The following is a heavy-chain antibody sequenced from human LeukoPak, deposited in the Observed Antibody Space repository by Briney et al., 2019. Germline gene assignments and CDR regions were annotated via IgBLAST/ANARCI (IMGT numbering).Heavy chain of an antibody. V-gene: IGHV3-11*01. CDR1: GFTFSDYY. CDR3: ASDLNPYDAFDI. J-gene: IGHJ3*02. D-gene: IGHD1-14*01. CDR2: ISSSGSTI. Sequence: GGSLRLSCAASGFTFSDYYMSWIRQAPGKGLEWVSYISSSGSTIYYADSVKGRFTISRDNAKNSLYLQMNSLRAEDTAVYYCASDLNPYDAFDIWGQGTMVTVSS.